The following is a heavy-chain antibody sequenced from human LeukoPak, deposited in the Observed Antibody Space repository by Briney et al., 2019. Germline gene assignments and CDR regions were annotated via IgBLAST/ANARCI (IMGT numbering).Heavy chain of an antibody. J-gene: IGHJ3*02. CDR2: INSDGSST. CDR3: ARDDYHGADRAFDI. Sequence: GGSLRLSCAASGFTFSSYWMHWVRQAPGKGLVWVSRINSDGSSTSYADSVKGRFTISRDNAKNTLYLQMNSLRAEDPAVYYCARDDYHGADRAFDIWGQGTMVTVSS. V-gene: IGHV3-74*01. CDR1: GFTFSSYW. D-gene: IGHD4-17*01.